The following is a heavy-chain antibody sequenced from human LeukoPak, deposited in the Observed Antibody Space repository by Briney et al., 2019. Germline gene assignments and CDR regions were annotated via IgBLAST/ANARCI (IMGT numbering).Heavy chain of an antibody. J-gene: IGHJ4*02. Sequence: GGTLRLSCAASGFTFSSYDMSWVRQAPGKGLEWVSVISAGGGNTYYADSVKGRFTISRDNSKDTLYMQMNSLRDEDTALYYCAKANTLYSFDYWGQGTLVTVSS. CDR3: AKANTLYSFDY. D-gene: IGHD2/OR15-2a*01. CDR1: GFTFSSYD. CDR2: ISAGGGNT. V-gene: IGHV3-23*01.